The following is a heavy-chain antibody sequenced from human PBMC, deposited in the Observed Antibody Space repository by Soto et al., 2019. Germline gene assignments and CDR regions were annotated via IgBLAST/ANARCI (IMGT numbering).Heavy chain of an antibody. CDR1: GFSLSTTGVG. Sequence: QITLKESGPTLVKPTQTLTLTCSFSGFSLSTTGVGVGWIRQSPGKALEWLAIIYWDNDKRYSPSLKSRVTITMDTSKLPVVLTVTSMDPVDTGTYYCARSLWFGELHWGQGALVTVSS. D-gene: IGHD3-10*01. CDR2: IYWDNDK. V-gene: IGHV2-5*02. CDR3: ARSLWFGELH. J-gene: IGHJ4*02.